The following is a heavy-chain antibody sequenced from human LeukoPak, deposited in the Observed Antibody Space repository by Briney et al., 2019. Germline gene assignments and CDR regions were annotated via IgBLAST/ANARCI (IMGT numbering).Heavy chain of an antibody. J-gene: IGHJ4*02. Sequence: GGSLRLSCAASGFTFSSFAINWVRQAPGKGLQWVSGISPSGGTSHYADSVKDRFTISRDNSKNTLYLQMNSLRDEDTAVYYCARESLSGDHLDYWGQGTLVTVSS. V-gene: IGHV3-23*01. CDR2: ISPSGGTS. CDR3: ARESLSGDHLDY. D-gene: IGHD7-27*01. CDR1: GFTFSSFA.